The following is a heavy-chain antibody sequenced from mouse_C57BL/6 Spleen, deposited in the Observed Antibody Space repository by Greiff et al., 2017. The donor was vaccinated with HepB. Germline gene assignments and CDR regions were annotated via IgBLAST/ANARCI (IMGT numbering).Heavy chain of an antibody. V-gene: IGHV1-42*01. J-gene: IGHJ2*01. D-gene: IGHD1-1*01. CDR1: GYSFTGYY. CDR2: INPSTGGT. CDR3: ARIENYGSSSDC. Sequence: EVQLKQSGPELVKPGASVKISCKASGYSFTGYYMNWVKQSPEKSLEWIGEINPSTGGTTYNQKFKAKATLTVDKSSSTAYMQLKSLTSEDSAVYYCARIENYGSSSDCWGQGTTLTVSS.